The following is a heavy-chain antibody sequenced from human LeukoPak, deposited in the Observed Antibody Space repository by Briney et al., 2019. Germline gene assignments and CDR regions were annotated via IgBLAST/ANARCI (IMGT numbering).Heavy chain of an antibody. CDR1: GFTFSSYE. V-gene: IGHV3-48*03. CDR3: ARDRGRYHMDV. D-gene: IGHD6-25*01. Sequence: GGSLRLSCAASGFTFSSYEMHWVRQAPGKGLEWVSYISSSGSTIYYADSVKGRFTISRDNAKNSLYLQMNSLRAGDTAVYYCARDRGRYHMDVWGKGTTVTISS. J-gene: IGHJ6*03. CDR2: ISSSGSTI.